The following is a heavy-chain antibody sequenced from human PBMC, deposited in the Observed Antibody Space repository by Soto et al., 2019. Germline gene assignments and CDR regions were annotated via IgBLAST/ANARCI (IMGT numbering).Heavy chain of an antibody. CDR3: AIPGQLVEGYSYYGRDV. J-gene: IGHJ6*02. Sequence: QVQLVQSGAEVKKPGASVKVSCKASGYTFTRYGISWVRQAPGQGLEWMGCISAYNGNTNYAQKLQGSVTMTTDKSTSTACMEVRSLSSDATAVDSWAIPGQLVEGYSYYGRDVWGHGTTVTVSS. CDR2: ISAYNGNT. D-gene: IGHD6-13*01. CDR1: GYTFTRYG. V-gene: IGHV1-18*01.